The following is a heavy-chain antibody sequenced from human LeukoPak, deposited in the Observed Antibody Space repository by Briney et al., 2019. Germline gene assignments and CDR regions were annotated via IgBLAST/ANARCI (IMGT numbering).Heavy chain of an antibody. CDR1: EFTFSNYV. V-gene: IGHV3-23*01. Sequence: GGSLRLSCAASEFTFSNYVMSWVRQAPGKGLEWVSTIGISGSTNYADSVKGRFITSRDNSKNTLYLQMNSLRADDTAVYYCAKTERFDPWGQGTLVIVSS. D-gene: IGHD1-14*01. CDR3: AKTERFDP. J-gene: IGHJ5*02. CDR2: IGISGST.